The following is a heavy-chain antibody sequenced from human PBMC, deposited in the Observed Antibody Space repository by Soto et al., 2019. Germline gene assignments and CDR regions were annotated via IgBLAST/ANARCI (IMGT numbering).Heavy chain of an antibody. CDR1: SGSINSFY. J-gene: IGHJ4*02. V-gene: IGHV4-4*07. D-gene: IGHD1-7*01. CDR3: ARDRIIGTSYSDY. CDR2: IHSSGTT. Sequence: PSETLSLTCTVSSGSINSFYWAWMRQPAGKGLEWIGRIHSSGTTNYNPSLSSRVTMSVDPSKNQFSLRLTSVTAADTAVYYCARDRIIGTSYSDYWGQGILDTVSS.